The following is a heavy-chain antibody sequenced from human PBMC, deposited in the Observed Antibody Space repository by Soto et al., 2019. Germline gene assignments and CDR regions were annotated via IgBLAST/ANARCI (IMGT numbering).Heavy chain of an antibody. CDR1: GFTFSNSA. CDR3: AKDSDYDLNWFDP. Sequence: GGSLRLSCAASGFTFSNSAMVWVRQAPGKGLEWVALISYDGSYRYYADSVKGRFTISRDNSKNILYLQMNSLRADDTAVYYCAKDSDYDLNWFDPWGQGTLVTVSS. V-gene: IGHV3-30*18. J-gene: IGHJ5*02. CDR2: ISYDGSYR. D-gene: IGHD3-22*01.